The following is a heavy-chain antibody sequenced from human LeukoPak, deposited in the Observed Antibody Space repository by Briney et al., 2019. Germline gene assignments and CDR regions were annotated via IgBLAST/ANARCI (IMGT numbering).Heavy chain of an antibody. V-gene: IGHV4-4*07. Sequence: TSETLSLTCTVSGTSLSPFHWNWFRQPAGQRLEWIGLIYFTGTATLNPSLRSRVAMSVDLAKNQLFLKLASMTAADTAMYYCARKDGDYWGQGTLVSVSS. CDR3: ARKDGDY. CDR1: GTSLSPFH. CDR2: IYFTGTA. J-gene: IGHJ4*02.